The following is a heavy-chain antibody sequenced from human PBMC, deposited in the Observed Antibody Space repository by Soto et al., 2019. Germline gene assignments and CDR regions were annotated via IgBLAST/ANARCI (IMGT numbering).Heavy chain of an antibody. CDR1: GYTFTSYW. J-gene: IGHJ4*02. Sequence: GESLKISCKGSGYTFTSYWISWVRQMPGKGLEWMGRIDARDSQTNYSPSFQGHVTISADKSFNTVYLQWSSLKASDTAMYYCARHEFGDYVSSFDNWGQGTLVTVSS. D-gene: IGHD4-17*01. CDR2: IDARDSQT. V-gene: IGHV5-10-1*01. CDR3: ARHEFGDYVSSFDN.